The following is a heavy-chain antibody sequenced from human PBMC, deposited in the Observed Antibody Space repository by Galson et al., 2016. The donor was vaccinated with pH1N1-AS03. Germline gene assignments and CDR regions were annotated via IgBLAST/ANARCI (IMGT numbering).Heavy chain of an antibody. CDR3: ARGAGFLVDY. J-gene: IGHJ4*02. CDR1: GFTFSTYW. Sequence: SLRLSCAASGFTFSTYWMSWVRQAPGKGLEWVANMNQDESEKYYVGSVKGRFTIFRDNAKNSLYLQMDTLRPEDTAFYYCARGAGFLVDYWGQGTLVTVSS. V-gene: IGHV3-7*03. CDR2: MNQDESEK. D-gene: IGHD1-1*01.